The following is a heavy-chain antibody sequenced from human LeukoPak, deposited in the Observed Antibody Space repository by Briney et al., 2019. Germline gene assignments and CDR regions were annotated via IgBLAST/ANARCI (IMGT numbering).Heavy chain of an antibody. Sequence: GGSLRLSCAASRFTFSTYWMHWVRQAPGKGLVWASRINSDGSSTGYADSVKGRFTISRDNAKNTLYLQMNSLRAEDTALYFCAKGGIHRGYYYYYMDVWGKGTTVTISS. J-gene: IGHJ6*03. V-gene: IGHV3-74*01. CDR1: RFTFSTYW. D-gene: IGHD6-13*01. CDR2: INSDGSST. CDR3: AKGGIHRGYYYYYMDV.